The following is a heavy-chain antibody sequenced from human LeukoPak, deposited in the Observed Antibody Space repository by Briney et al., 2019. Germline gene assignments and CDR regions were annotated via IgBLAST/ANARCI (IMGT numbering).Heavy chain of an antibody. CDR2: IYYSGST. D-gene: IGHD6-13*01. Sequence: SETLSLTCIVSGASISSYYWSWIRQPPGKGLEWIGYIYYSGSTNYNPSLKSRVPISVDTSKNQFSLKLTSVTAADTAVYYCARDIRAAGTFDYWGQGTLVTVSS. V-gene: IGHV4-59*01. CDR3: ARDIRAAGTFDY. CDR1: GASISSYY. J-gene: IGHJ4*02.